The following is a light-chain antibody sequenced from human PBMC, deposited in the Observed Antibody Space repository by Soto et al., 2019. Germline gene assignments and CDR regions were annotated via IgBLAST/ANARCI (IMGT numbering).Light chain of an antibody. J-gene: IGKJ5*01. CDR2: DAS. CDR3: QQRSNWPT. V-gene: IGKV3-11*01. Sequence: TQSPSTLSASVGDRVTITCRASQSFSSNLAWYQQKPGQAPRLLIYDASNRATGIPARFSGSGSGTDFTLTISSLEPEDFAVYYCQQRSNWPTFGQGTRLEIK. CDR1: QSFSSN.